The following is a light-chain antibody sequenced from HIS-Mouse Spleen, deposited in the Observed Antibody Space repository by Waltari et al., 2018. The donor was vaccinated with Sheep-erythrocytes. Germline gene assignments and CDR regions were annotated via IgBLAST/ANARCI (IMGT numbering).Light chain of an antibody. CDR3: CSYAGSYNHV. Sequence: QSALTQPRSVSGSPVQSVPISCTGTSSDVGVYTYVSWYQQHPGKAPKLMIYDVSKRPSGVPDRFSGSKSGNTTSLTISGLQAEDEADYYCCSYAGSYNHVFATGTKVTVL. J-gene: IGLJ1*01. CDR1: SSDVGVYTY. CDR2: DVS. V-gene: IGLV2-11*01.